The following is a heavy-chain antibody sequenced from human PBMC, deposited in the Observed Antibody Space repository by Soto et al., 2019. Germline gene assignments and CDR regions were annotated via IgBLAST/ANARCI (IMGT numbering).Heavy chain of an antibody. Sequence: GGSLILSCAASGFTFSNYWMNWVRQAPGKGLEWVANINEDGSEKYYVDSAKGRFTISRDNAKNSLYLQMSSLRAEDTAVYYCARDLFDYWGQGTLVTVS. CDR1: GFTFSNYW. CDR2: INEDGSEK. CDR3: ARDLFDY. V-gene: IGHV3-7*01. J-gene: IGHJ4*02.